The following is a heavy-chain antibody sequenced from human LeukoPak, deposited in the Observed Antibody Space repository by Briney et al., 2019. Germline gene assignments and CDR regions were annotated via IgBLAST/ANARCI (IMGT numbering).Heavy chain of an antibody. Sequence: GVSVKVSCKASGYTFTGYYMHWVRQAPGQGLEWMGWINPNSGGTNYAQKFQGRVTMTRDTSISTAYMELSRLRSDDTAVYYCARDLYYYDTSGWFDPWGQGTLVTVSS. V-gene: IGHV1-2*02. CDR3: ARDLYYYDTSGWFDP. J-gene: IGHJ5*02. CDR2: INPNSGGT. CDR1: GYTFTGYY. D-gene: IGHD3-22*01.